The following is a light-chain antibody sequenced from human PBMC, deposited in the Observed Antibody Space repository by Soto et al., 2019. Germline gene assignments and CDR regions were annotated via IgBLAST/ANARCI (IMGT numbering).Light chain of an antibody. CDR3: QKYNSAPWT. V-gene: IGKV1-27*01. Sequence: DIQMTQSPASLSASVGDRVIITCRASQGINNYLVWYQQKPGRAPKVLIYDASTLHSGVPSRFSGSGSGTDFTRTISSLQPEDVATYYCQKYNSAPWTFGQGTKVEIK. J-gene: IGKJ1*01. CDR2: DAS. CDR1: QGINNY.